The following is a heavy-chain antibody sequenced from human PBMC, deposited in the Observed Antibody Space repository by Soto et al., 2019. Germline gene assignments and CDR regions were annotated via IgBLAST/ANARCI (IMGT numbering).Heavy chain of an antibody. CDR3: ARGAFETGGDHPLNWFDP. CDR2: INHSGST. Sequence: QVQLQQWGAGLLKPSETLSLTCAVYGGSFSGYYWSWIRQPPGKGLEWIGEINHSGSTNYNPPLKSPLTISVDTPKNHFSLKLSSVTAADTAVYYCARGAFETGGDHPLNWFDPWGQGTLVTVSS. J-gene: IGHJ5*02. CDR1: GGSFSGYY. D-gene: IGHD2-21*02. V-gene: IGHV4-34*01.